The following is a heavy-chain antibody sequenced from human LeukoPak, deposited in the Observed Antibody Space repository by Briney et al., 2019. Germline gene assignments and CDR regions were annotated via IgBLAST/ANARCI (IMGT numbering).Heavy chain of an antibody. CDR1: GFTFSSYA. Sequence: GGSLRLSCAASGFTFSSYAMSWVRQAPGKGLEWVSAISGSGGSTYYADSVKGWFTISRDNSKNTLYLQMNSLRAEDTAVYYCAKEGKYSSGWYGGDYFDYWGQGTLVTVSS. V-gene: IGHV3-23*01. CDR2: ISGSGGST. J-gene: IGHJ4*02. D-gene: IGHD6-19*01. CDR3: AKEGKYSSGWYGGDYFDY.